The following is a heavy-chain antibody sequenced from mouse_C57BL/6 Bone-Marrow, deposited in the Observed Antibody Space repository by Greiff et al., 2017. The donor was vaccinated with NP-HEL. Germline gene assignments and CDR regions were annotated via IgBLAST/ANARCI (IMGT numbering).Heavy chain of an antibody. CDR3: ATIYYDYAWFAY. J-gene: IGHJ3*01. D-gene: IGHD2-4*01. CDR1: GFNIKDYY. V-gene: IGHV14-1*02. CDR2: IDPENGNT. Sequence: EVQLQESGAELVRPGALVKLSCKASGFNIKDYYMHWVKQRPEQGLEWIGWIDPENGNTIYDPKFQGKASITADTSSNTAYLQLSSLTSEDTAVYYCATIYYDYAWFAYWGQGTLVTVSA.